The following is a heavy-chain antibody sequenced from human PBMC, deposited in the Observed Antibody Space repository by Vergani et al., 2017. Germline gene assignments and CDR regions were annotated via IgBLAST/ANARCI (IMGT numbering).Heavy chain of an antibody. CDR2: ISGSGVSA. D-gene: IGHD3-10*01. Sequence: EVQLLESGGGLVQPGGSLRLICAGSEVTFSNYAMNWVRQAPGKGLEWVSGISGSGVSAYYTDSVKGRFTIYRDNSKNMLFLQMNNLRTEDTAIYYCAKQYFVSGNYLFDYWGKGTLGTASS. CDR3: AKQYFVSGNYLFDY. V-gene: IGHV3-23*01. J-gene: IGHJ4*02. CDR1: EVTFSNYA.